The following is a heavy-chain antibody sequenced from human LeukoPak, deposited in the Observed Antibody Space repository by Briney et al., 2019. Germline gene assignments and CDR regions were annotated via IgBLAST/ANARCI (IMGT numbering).Heavy chain of an antibody. CDR3: AKGAPGDGYNFDY. V-gene: IGHV3-30*18. CDR2: ISYDGGNK. J-gene: IGHJ4*02. CDR1: GCTFSSYG. Sequence: GRSLRLSCAASGCTFSSYGMHWVRQAPGKGLEWVAVISYDGGNKYYADSVKGRFTISRDNSKNTLYLQMNSLRAEDTAVYYCAKGAPGDGYNFDYWGQGTLVTVSS. D-gene: IGHD5-24*01.